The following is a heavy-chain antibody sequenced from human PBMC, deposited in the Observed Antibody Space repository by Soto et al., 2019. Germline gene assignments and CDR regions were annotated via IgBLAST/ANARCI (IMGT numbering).Heavy chain of an antibody. V-gene: IGHV6-1*01. CDR3: ARDKDSGYFCGYPHRGENYYGMDV. D-gene: IGHD5-18*01. CDR1: GDSVSSNSAA. J-gene: IGHJ6*02. CDR2: TYYRSKWYN. Sequence: PSQTLSLTCAISGDSVSSNSAAWNWIRQSPSRGLEWLGRTYYRSKWYNDYAESLKSRLTINPDTSKNQFSLQLYSVTPEDTAVYYCARDKDSGYFCGYPHRGENYYGMDVWGQGTTVTVSS.